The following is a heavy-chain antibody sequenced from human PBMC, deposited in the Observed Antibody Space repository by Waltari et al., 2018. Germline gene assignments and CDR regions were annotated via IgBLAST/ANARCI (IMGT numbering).Heavy chain of an antibody. CDR3: AREPWSGYSSTLTTGFDY. J-gene: IGHJ4*02. Sequence: QVQLVQSGAEVKKPGSSVKVSCKASGGTFSSYAISWVRQAPGQGLEWMGGIIPIFGTANYAQKVQGRVTITADESTSTAYMELSSLRSEDTAVYYCAREPWSGYSSTLTTGFDYWGQGTLVTVSS. V-gene: IGHV1-69*01. CDR2: IIPIFGTA. D-gene: IGHD3-3*01. CDR1: GGTFSSYA.